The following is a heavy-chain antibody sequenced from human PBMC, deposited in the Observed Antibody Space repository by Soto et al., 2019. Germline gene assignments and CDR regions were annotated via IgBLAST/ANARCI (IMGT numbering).Heavy chain of an antibody. CDR2: ISYDGSHK. D-gene: IGHD2-15*01. V-gene: IGHV3-30*18. CDR3: AKDGAPRYCSRSSCHPAGAY. Sequence: QVQLVESGGGVVQPGRSLRLSCAGSGFTFSNYGLHWVRQAPGKGLEWVAVISYDGSHKYYADSVKGRFTISRDNSNKMLYRQMDSLRAEDTAVYYCAKDGAPRYCSRSSCHPAGAYWGQGTLVTVSS. CDR1: GFTFSNYG. J-gene: IGHJ4*02.